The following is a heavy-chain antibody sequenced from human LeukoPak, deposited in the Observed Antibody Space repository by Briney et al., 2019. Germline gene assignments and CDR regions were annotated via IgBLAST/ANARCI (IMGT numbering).Heavy chain of an antibody. CDR2: ISSSGTYK. CDR3: ASLTGNSGSYYRYFDY. Sequence: GGSLRLSCAVSGFTFSSYSMSWVRQAPGKGLEWVSSISSSGTYKYYADSVKGRFTISRDNAKNSLYLQMNSLRAEDTAVYYCASLTGNSGSYYRYFDYWGQGTLVTVSS. CDR1: GFTFSSYS. J-gene: IGHJ4*02. D-gene: IGHD1-26*01. V-gene: IGHV3-21*01.